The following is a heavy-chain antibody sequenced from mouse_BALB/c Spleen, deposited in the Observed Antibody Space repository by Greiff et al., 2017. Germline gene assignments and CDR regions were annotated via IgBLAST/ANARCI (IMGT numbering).Heavy chain of an antibody. V-gene: IGHV5-17*02. D-gene: IGHD1-1*01. Sequence: EVQVVESGGGLVQPGGSRKLSCAASGFTFSSFGMHWVRQAPEKGLEWVAYISSGSSTIYYADTVKGRFTISRDNPKNTLFLQMTSLRSEDTAMYYCARWGTTVVATNAMDYWGQGTSVTVSS. CDR1: GFTFSSFG. J-gene: IGHJ4*01. CDR3: ARWGTTVVATNAMDY. CDR2: ISSGSSTI.